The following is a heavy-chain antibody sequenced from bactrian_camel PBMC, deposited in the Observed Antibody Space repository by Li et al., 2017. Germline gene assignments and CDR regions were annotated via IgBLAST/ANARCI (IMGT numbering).Heavy chain of an antibody. J-gene: IGHJ4*01. Sequence: VQLVESGGGSVQAGESLRLSCAASGFTFSTYAMSWVRQAPGKEREGVAAIAGDGRTDYADSVKGRFTISRDGAKNIIELQMHSLKPEDTAMYYCAADNPFICWFGHSFKYWGQGTQVTVS. D-gene: IGHD1*01. CDR1: GFTFSTYA. CDR3: AADNPFICWFGHSFKY. V-gene: IGHV3S67*01. CDR2: IAGDGRT.